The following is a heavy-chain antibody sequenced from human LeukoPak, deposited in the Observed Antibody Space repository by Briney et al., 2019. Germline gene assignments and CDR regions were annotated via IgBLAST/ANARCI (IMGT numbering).Heavy chain of an antibody. V-gene: IGHV3-33*01. CDR3: ARVRGYYFDY. J-gene: IGHJ4*02. CDR2: IWYDGSAK. Sequence: GGSLRLSCAASGFTFSNYDMHWVRQPPGKGPEWVAVIWYDGSAKYYVDSVKGRFTIPRDNSKNTLYLQMNRLRAEDTAVYYCARVRGYYFDYWGQGTLVTVSS. CDR1: GFTFSNYD.